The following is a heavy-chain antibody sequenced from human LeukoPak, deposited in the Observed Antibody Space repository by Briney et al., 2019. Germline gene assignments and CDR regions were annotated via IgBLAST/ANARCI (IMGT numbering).Heavy chain of an antibody. Sequence: AGGSLRLSCAASGFTFSSYAMSWVRQAPGMGLEWVSAISGSGGSTYYADSVKGRFTISRDNSKNTLYLQMNSLRAEDTAVYYCAKGITMVRGDHDAFDIWGQGTMVTVSS. J-gene: IGHJ3*02. CDR3: AKGITMVRGDHDAFDI. V-gene: IGHV3-23*01. CDR2: ISGSGGST. CDR1: GFTFSSYA. D-gene: IGHD3-10*01.